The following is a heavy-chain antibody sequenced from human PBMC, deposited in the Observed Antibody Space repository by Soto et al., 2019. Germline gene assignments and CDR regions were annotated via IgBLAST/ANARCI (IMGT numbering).Heavy chain of an antibody. J-gene: IGHJ4*02. Sequence: QVPLVQSGAEVKKPGSSVKVSCKASGGTFSSDVITWVRQAPGQGLEWMGGIIPIFGTANYAQKFQGRVTITADESTTTAYMELSSLRSEDTAVYYCARGDEYQELGLQYYFDYGGQGTLVTVSS. CDR3: ARGDEYQELGLQYYFDY. CDR1: GGTFSSDV. V-gene: IGHV1-69*01. CDR2: IIPIFGTA. D-gene: IGHD2-2*01.